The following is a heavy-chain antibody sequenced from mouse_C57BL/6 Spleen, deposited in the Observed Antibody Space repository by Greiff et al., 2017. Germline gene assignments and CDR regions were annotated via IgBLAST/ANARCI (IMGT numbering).Heavy chain of an antibody. D-gene: IGHD3-2*02. Sequence: EVQLVESGGGLVKPGGSLKLSCAASGFTFSSYAMSWVRQTPEKRLEWVATISDGGSYTYYPDNVKGRFTISRDNAKNNLYLQMSHLKSEDTAMYYCTRAGNSSEIDYWGQGTTLTVSS. V-gene: IGHV5-4*01. CDR3: TRAGNSSEIDY. CDR1: GFTFSSYA. J-gene: IGHJ2*01. CDR2: ISDGGSYT.